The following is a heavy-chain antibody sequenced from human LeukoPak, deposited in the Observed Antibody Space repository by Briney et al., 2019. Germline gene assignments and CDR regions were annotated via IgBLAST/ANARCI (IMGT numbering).Heavy chain of an antibody. J-gene: IGHJ4*02. V-gene: IGHV3-66*04. CDR2: IYSGGST. Sequence: PGGSLRLSCAASGFTVSSNYMSWVRQAPGKGLEWVSVIYSGGSTYYADSVKGRFTISRDNSKNTLYLQMNSLRAEDTAVYYCASHSYGYPYFDYWGQETLVTVSS. D-gene: IGHD5-18*01. CDR1: GFTVSSNY. CDR3: ASHSYGYPYFDY.